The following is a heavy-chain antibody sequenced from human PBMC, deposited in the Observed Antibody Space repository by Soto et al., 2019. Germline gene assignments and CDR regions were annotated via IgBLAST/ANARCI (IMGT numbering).Heavy chain of an antibody. D-gene: IGHD5-12*01. CDR2: IIPIFGTA. V-gene: IGHV1-69*13. Sequence: GASVKVSCKASGGTFSSYAISWVRQAPGQGLEWMGGIIPIFGTANYAQKFQGRVTITADESTSTAYMELSSLRSEDTAVYYCARGPKWLRYLFDYWGQGTLVTVSS. CDR1: GGTFSSYA. CDR3: ARGPKWLRYLFDY. J-gene: IGHJ4*02.